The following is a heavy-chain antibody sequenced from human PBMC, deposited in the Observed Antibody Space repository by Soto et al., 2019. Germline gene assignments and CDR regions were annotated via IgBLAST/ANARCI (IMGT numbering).Heavy chain of an antibody. CDR1: GYTFTSYY. CDR3: ARDPRLAMATPFDY. D-gene: IGHD5-18*01. J-gene: IGHJ4*02. CDR2: INPSGGST. V-gene: IGHV1-46*01. Sequence: QVQLVQSGAEVKKPGASVKVSCKASGYTFTSYYMHWVRQAPGQGLEWMGIINPSGGSTSYAQKFQGRVTXXRXTXXSTVYMELSSLRSEDTAVYYCARDPRLAMATPFDYWGQGTLVTVSS.